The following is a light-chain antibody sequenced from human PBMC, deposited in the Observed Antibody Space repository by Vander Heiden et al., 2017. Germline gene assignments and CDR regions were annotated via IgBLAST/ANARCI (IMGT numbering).Light chain of an antibody. CDR2: GAS. V-gene: IGKV3-20*01. Sequence: IVLTQSPDTLSLSPGERATLSCRASQSVSSNYLAWYQHKPAQAPRLLIYGASNRATGIPDRFSGSGSGTDFTLTVSKLEPEDFAVYYCHQYDRSRTFGQGTKVEIK. CDR1: QSVSSNY. J-gene: IGKJ1*01. CDR3: HQYDRSRT.